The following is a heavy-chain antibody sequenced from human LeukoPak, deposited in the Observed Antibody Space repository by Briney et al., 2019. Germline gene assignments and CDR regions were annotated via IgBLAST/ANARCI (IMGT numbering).Heavy chain of an antibody. Sequence: SETLSLTCTVSGGSISSSSYYWGWIRQPPGKGLEWIGSIYYSGSTYYNPSLKSRVTISVDTSKNQFSLKLSSVTAADTAVYYCARAGGIAAAGPPGDLDYWGQGTLVTVSS. CDR1: GGSISSSSYY. CDR2: IYYSGST. CDR3: ARAGGIAAAGPPGDLDY. V-gene: IGHV4-39*01. D-gene: IGHD6-13*01. J-gene: IGHJ4*02.